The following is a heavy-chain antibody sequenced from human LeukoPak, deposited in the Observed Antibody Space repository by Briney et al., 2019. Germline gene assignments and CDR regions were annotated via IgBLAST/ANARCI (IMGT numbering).Heavy chain of an antibody. J-gene: IGHJ4*02. V-gene: IGHV3-48*01. CDR2: ISSSSSTI. Sequence: GGSLRLSCAASGFTFSSYSMNWVRQAPGKGLEWASYISSSSSTIYYADSVKGRFTISRDNAKNSLYLQMNSLRAEDTAVYYCARDSNFWSGYFPRWFDYWGQGTLVTVSS. D-gene: IGHD3-3*01. CDR3: ARDSNFWSGYFPRWFDY. CDR1: GFTFSSYS.